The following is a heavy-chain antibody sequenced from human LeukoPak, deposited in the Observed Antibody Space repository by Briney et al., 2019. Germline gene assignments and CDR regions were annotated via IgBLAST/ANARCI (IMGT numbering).Heavy chain of an antibody. Sequence: GRSLRLSCAASGFTFDDYAMHWVRQAPGKGLEWVSGISWNSGSIGYADSVKGRFTISRDNAKNSLYLQMNSLRAEDTALYYCAKDKGSSWYLNWFDPWGQGALVTVSS. CDR3: AKDKGSSWYLNWFDP. CDR2: ISWNSGSI. V-gene: IGHV3-9*01. CDR1: GFTFDDYA. J-gene: IGHJ5*02. D-gene: IGHD6-13*01.